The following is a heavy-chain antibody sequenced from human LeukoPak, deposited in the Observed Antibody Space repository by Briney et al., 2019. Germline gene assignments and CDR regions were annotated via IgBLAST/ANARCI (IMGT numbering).Heavy chain of an antibody. CDR3: ARARTALGAFDI. CDR1: GGSFSGYY. CDR2: INHSGST. V-gene: IGHV4-34*01. Sequence: PSETLSLTCAVYGGSFSGYYWSWIRQPPGKGLEWIGEINHSGSTNYNPSLKSRVTISVDTSKNQFSLKLSSVTAADTAVYYCARARTALGAFDIWGQGTMVTVSS. D-gene: IGHD5-18*01. J-gene: IGHJ3*02.